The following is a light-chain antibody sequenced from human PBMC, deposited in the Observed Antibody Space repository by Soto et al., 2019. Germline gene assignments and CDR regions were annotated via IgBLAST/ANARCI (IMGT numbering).Light chain of an antibody. CDR3: SSYSSSSALLV. CDR1: SGDVGAYNF. Sequence: QLVLTQPASVSGSPGQSITISCTGTSGDVGAYNFVSWYQQRPGRAPKLMIYEVDNRPSGVSNRFSGSKSGNTASLTISGLQTEDEADYYCSSYSSSSALLVFGTGTKLTVL. J-gene: IGLJ1*01. CDR2: EVD. V-gene: IGLV2-14*01.